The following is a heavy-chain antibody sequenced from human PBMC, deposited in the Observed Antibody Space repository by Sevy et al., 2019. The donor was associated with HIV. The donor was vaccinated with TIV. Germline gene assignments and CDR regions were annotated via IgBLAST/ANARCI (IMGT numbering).Heavy chain of an antibody. Sequence: GGSLRLSCAASGFTFSSYSMNWVRQAPGKGLEWVSSISSSSSYIYYADSVKGRFTISRDNAKNSLYLQMNSLRAEDTAVYCCARDRKDIVVVPAAPDYWGQGTLVTVSS. CDR3: ARDRKDIVVVPAAPDY. CDR1: GFTFSSYS. D-gene: IGHD2-2*01. V-gene: IGHV3-21*01. CDR2: ISSSSSYI. J-gene: IGHJ4*02.